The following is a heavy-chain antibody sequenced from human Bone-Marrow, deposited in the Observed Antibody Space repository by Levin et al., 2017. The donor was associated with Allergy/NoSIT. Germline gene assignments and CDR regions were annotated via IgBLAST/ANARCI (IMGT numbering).Heavy chain of an antibody. D-gene: IGHD2-21*02. V-gene: IGHV1-2*02. J-gene: IGHJ3*02. CDR3: AREVPVTHDALDI. Sequence: ASVKVSCKASGYTFNAHYIHWVRQAPGHGLEWMGWINPNSGGTNIGQKFQDRVSVTRDTSINTVYMQVARLRFDDTATYYCAREVPVTHDALDIWGQGTVVTVSS. CDR2: INPNSGGT. CDR1: GYTFNAHY.